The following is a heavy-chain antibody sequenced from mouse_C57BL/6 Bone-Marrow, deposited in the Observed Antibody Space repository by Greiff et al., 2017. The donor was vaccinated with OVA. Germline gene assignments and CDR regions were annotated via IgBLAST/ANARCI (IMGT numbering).Heavy chain of an antibody. CDR2: IWSGGST. CDR3: ARRSYYSNPGWFAY. CDR1: GFSFTSYG. Sequence: VQLQQSGPGLVQPSQSLSITCTVSGFSFTSYGVHWVRQSPGKGLEWLGVIWSGGSTDYNAAFISRLSISKDNSESQVFFKMNSLQADDTAIYYCARRSYYSNPGWFAYWGQGTLVTVSA. V-gene: IGHV2-2*01. D-gene: IGHD2-5*01. J-gene: IGHJ3*01.